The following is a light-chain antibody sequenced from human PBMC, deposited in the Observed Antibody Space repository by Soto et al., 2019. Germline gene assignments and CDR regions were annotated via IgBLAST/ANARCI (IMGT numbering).Light chain of an antibody. J-gene: IGKJ5*01. CDR1: QGISSH. V-gene: IGKV1-9*01. CDR2: DAS. Sequence: DIQLTKSPSFLSASVGDRVTITCRASQGISSHLAWYQQKPGKAPKLLIYDASTLQSEAPSRFSGSGSGTEFTLTISNLLPEDFATYHCQQLKSFPLNFGQGTRLEIK. CDR3: QQLKSFPLN.